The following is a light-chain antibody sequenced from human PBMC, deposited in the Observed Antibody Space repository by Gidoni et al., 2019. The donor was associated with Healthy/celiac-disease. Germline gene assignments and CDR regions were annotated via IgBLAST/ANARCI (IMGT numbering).Light chain of an antibody. CDR3: QQYDNLPLT. J-gene: IGKJ3*01. Sequence: DIQMTQSPSSLSASVGDRVTITCQASQDISNYLNWYQQKQGKAPQLLIYDASNLETGVTSRISGSGSGTDFTFTISSLQPEDIATYYCQQYDNLPLTFGPGTKVDIK. CDR1: QDISNY. CDR2: DAS. V-gene: IGKV1-33*01.